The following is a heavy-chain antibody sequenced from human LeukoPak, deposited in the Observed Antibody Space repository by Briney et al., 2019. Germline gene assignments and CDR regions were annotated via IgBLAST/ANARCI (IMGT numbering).Heavy chain of an antibody. Sequence: GASVKVSCKASGYTFTSYGISWVRQATGQGLEWMGWMNPNSGNTGYAQKFQGRVTITRNTSISTAYMELSSLRSEDTAVYYCARGEELEPWAGFDYWGQGTLVTVSS. D-gene: IGHD1-1*01. CDR2: MNPNSGNT. CDR3: ARGEELEPWAGFDY. CDR1: GYTFTSYG. V-gene: IGHV1-8*03. J-gene: IGHJ4*02.